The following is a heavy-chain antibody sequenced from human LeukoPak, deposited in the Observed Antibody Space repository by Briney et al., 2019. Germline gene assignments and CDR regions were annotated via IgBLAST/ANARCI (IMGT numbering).Heavy chain of an antibody. J-gene: IGHJ3*02. Sequence: ASVKVSCKASGYTFTGNYVQWARQAPGQGLEWMGWINANSGGTKYAQKFQGRVTMTRDTSISTAYMELSRLRSDDTAVYYCASMDTAMVTNAFDIWGQGTMVTVSS. CDR3: ASMDTAMVTNAFDI. CDR2: INANSGGT. D-gene: IGHD5-18*01. V-gene: IGHV1-2*02. CDR1: GYTFTGNY.